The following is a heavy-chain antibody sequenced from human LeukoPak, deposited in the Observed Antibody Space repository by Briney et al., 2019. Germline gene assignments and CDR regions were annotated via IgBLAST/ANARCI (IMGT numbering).Heavy chain of an antibody. J-gene: IGHJ4*02. CDR2: IYTSGST. V-gene: IGHV4-61*02. CDR1: GGSISSGSYY. CDR3: AREYDIATPAY. D-gene: IGHD6-6*01. Sequence: SETLSLTCTVSGGSISSGSYYWSWIRQPAGKGLEWIGRIYTSGSTNYNPSLKSRVTISVDTSKNQFSLKLSSVTAADTAVYYCAREYDIATPAYWDQGTLVTVSS.